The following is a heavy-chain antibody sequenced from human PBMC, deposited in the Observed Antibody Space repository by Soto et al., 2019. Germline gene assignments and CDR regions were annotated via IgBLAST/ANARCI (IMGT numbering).Heavy chain of an antibody. J-gene: IGHJ4*02. D-gene: IGHD3-22*01. CDR2: ISSSSSYI. Sequence: TGGSLRLSCAASGFTFSSYSMNWVRQAPGKGLEWVSSISSSSSYIYYADSVKGRFTISRDNAKNSLYLQMNSLRAEDTAVYYCARERDSSGYYLREFDYFDYWGQGTLVTVSS. V-gene: IGHV3-21*01. CDR3: ARERDSSGYYLREFDYFDY. CDR1: GFTFSSYS.